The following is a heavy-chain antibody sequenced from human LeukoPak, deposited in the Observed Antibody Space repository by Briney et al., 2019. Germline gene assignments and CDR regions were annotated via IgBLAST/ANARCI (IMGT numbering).Heavy chain of an antibody. Sequence: ASVKVSCKASGYTFTCYYMHWVRQAPGQGLEWMGWINPNSGGTNYAQKLQGRVTMTRDTSISTAYMELSRLRSDDTAVYYCARPYYDILTGYPNWGQGTLVTVSS. CDR1: GYTFTCYY. CDR3: ARPYYDILTGYPN. J-gene: IGHJ4*02. CDR2: INPNSGGT. D-gene: IGHD3-9*01. V-gene: IGHV1-2*02.